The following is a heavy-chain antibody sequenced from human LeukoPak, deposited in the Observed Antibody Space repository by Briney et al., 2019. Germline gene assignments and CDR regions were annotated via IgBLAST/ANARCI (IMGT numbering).Heavy chain of an antibody. CDR3: ARPFTHTAMAPFDY. Sequence: GGSLRLSCAASGFTFSSYAMNWVRQAPGKGLEWVSAICSNDNNTYYANSVKGRFTISRDNAKNSLYLQMNSLRAEDTAVYYCARPFTHTAMAPFDYWGQGTLVTVSS. V-gene: IGHV3-21*01. CDR2: ICSNDNNT. D-gene: IGHD5-18*01. J-gene: IGHJ4*02. CDR1: GFTFSSYA.